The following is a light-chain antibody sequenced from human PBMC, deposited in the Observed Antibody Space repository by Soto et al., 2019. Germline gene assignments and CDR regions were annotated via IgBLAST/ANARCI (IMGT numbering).Light chain of an antibody. Sequence: QSVLTQPPSASGTPGQRITISCSGSSSDIGTNYVYWYQQLPGTAPKLLIYRNNQRPSGVPDRFSGSKSGTSASLAISGLRSEDEADYHCAAWDDSLSGFDVFGTGTRSPS. J-gene: IGLJ1*01. CDR1: SSDIGTNY. V-gene: IGLV1-47*01. CDR3: AAWDDSLSGFDV. CDR2: RNN.